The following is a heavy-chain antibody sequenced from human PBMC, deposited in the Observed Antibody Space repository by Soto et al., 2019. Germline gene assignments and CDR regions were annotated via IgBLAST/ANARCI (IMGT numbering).Heavy chain of an antibody. D-gene: IGHD3-10*01. Sequence: PSETLSLTCTVSGGSISSSSYYWGWIRQPPGKGLEWIGFISYSGSTYYSASLQSRVTMSVDTSKNQFSLNLSFVTAADTAVYYCATRGPPATGLSSFDYWGKGTLVT. CDR2: ISYSGST. V-gene: IGHV4-30-4*08. CDR1: GGSISSSSYY. J-gene: IGHJ4*02. CDR3: ATRGPPATGLSSFDY.